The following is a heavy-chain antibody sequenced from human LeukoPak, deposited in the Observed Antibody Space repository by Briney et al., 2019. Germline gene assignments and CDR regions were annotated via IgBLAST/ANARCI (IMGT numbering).Heavy chain of an antibody. CDR3: AKGSYYDSSGSFYFDY. CDR2: ISGSGDNT. CDR1: GFTFSSYA. V-gene: IGHV3-23*01. Sequence: GGSLRLSCAASGFTFSSYAMSWVRQAPGKRLEWASGISGSGDNTYYADSVKGRFTISRDNSKNTLYVQVNSLGTEDTAAYYCAKGSYYDSSGSFYFDYWGQGTLVTVSS. J-gene: IGHJ4*02. D-gene: IGHD3-22*01.